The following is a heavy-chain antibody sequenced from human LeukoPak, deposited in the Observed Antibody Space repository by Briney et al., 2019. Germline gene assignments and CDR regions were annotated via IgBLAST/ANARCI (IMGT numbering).Heavy chain of an antibody. Sequence: PGGSLRLSCTASGFTFGDYAMSWFRQAPGKGLEWVGFIRSKAYGGTTEYAASVKGRFTISRDDSKSIAYLQMNSLKTEDIAVYYCATPALGRRLYYYDYWGQGTLVTVSP. CDR3: ATPALGRRLYYYDY. CDR1: GFTFGDYA. V-gene: IGHV3-49*03. D-gene: IGHD3-16*01. CDR2: IRSKAYGGTT. J-gene: IGHJ4*02.